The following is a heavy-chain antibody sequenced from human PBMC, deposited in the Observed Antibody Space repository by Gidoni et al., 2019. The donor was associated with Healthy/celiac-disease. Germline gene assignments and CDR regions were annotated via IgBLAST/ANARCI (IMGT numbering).Heavy chain of an antibody. CDR3: ARDGQYYDILTGNDY. V-gene: IGHV3-48*04. D-gene: IGHD3-9*01. J-gene: IGHJ4*02. CDR2: ISSSSSTI. CDR1: GFTFSSYS. Sequence: EVQLVESGGGLVQPGGSLRLSCAASGFTFSSYSMNWVRQAPGKGLEWVSYISSSSSTIYYADSVKGRFTISRDNAKNSLYLQMNSLRAEDTAVYYCARDGQYYDILTGNDYWGQGTLVTVSS.